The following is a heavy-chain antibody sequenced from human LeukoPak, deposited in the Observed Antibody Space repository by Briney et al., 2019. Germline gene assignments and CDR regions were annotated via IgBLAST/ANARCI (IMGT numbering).Heavy chain of an antibody. CDR3: AKDLFGGMIVTAWVY. CDR1: GFTFSTYT. D-gene: IGHD3-22*01. Sequence: GGSLRLSCAASGFTFSTYTMNWVRQAPGKGLEWVSSISSSSTYIYYADSVKGRFTISRDNAKNSLYLQMNSLRAEDTAVYYCAKDLFGGMIVTAWVYWGQGTLVTVSS. V-gene: IGHV3-21*01. CDR2: ISSSSTYI. J-gene: IGHJ4*02.